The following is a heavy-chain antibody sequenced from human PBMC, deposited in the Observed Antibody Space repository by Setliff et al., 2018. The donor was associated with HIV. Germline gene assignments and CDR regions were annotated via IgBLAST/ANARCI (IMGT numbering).Heavy chain of an antibody. J-gene: IGHJ3*02. V-gene: IGHV4-39*07. CDR1: GGSVIISHYY. D-gene: IGHD5-12*01. CDR3: ARDPRGYSGRIGSDI. CDR2: ISYSGST. Sequence: PSETLSLTCTVSGGSVIISHYYWAWIRQPPGKGLEWIGSISYSGSTYYNPSLKSRVTMSLDTSKNQFSLNLNSVTAADAAVYYCARDPRGYSGRIGSDIWGQGTMVTVSS.